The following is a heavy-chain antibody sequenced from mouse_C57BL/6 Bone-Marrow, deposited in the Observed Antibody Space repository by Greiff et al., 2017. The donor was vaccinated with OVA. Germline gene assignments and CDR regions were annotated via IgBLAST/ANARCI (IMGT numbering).Heavy chain of an antibody. D-gene: IGHD2-3*01. CDR2: INPSSGYT. CDR1: GYTFTSYW. Sequence: VQLQQSGAELAKPGASVKLSCKASGYTFTSYWMHWVKQRPGQGLEWIGYINPSSGYTKYNQKLKDKATLTADKSTSTAYMQLSSLKYEDSAIYYCARDTHYDGYYRDYWGKGTTLTVSS. V-gene: IGHV1-7*01. J-gene: IGHJ2*01. CDR3: ARDTHYDGYYRDY.